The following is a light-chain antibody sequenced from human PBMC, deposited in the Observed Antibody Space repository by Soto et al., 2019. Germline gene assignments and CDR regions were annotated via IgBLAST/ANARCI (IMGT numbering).Light chain of an antibody. V-gene: IGKV3-15*01. CDR3: QQYNNWPRT. J-gene: IGKJ1*01. CDR1: QSVSSN. CDR2: GAS. Sequence: EIVMTPSPATLSVSPGERATLSCRASQSVSSNLAWYQQKPGQAPRLLIYGASTRATGIPARFSGSGSGTEFTRTISSLQSEDFAVYYWQQYNNWPRTFGQGTKVEIK.